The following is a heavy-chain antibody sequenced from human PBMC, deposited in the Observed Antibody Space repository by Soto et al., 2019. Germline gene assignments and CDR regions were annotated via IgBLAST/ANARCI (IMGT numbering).Heavy chain of an antibody. Sequence: PSETLSLTCTVSGGSISSGDYYWSWIRQPPGKGLEWIGYIYYSGSTYYNPSLKSRVTISVDTSKNQFSLKLSSVTAADTAVYYCARDSRDGYKAGFDYWGQGTLATVSS. CDR1: GGSISSGDYY. CDR2: IYYSGST. J-gene: IGHJ4*02. CDR3: ARDSRDGYKAGFDY. D-gene: IGHD5-12*01. V-gene: IGHV4-30-4*01.